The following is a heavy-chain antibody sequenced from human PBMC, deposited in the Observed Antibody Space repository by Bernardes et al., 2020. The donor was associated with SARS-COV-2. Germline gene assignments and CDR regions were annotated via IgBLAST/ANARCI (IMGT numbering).Heavy chain of an antibody. Sequence: GGSLRLSCAASGFTFSSYAMSWVRQAPGKGLEWVSAISGSGGSTYYADSVKGRFTISRDNSKNTLYLQMNSLRAEDTAVYYCAKDPILWFGELLSGLWFDPWGQGTLVTVSS. V-gene: IGHV3-23*01. CDR1: GFTFSSYA. CDR2: ISGSGGST. J-gene: IGHJ5*02. D-gene: IGHD3-10*01. CDR3: AKDPILWFGELLSGLWFDP.